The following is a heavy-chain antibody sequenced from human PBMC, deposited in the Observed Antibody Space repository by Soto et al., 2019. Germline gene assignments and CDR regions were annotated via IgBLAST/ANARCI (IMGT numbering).Heavy chain of an antibody. J-gene: IGHJ6*02. CDR2: IYHSGST. Sequence: SETLSLTCAVSGGSISSSNWWSWVRQPPGKGLEWIGEIYHSGSTNYNPSLKSRVTISVDKSKNQFSLKLSSVTAADTAVYYCARNGYGYSYGFTYYYGMDVWGQGTTVTVSS. D-gene: IGHD5-18*01. CDR3: ARNGYGYSYGFTYYYGMDV. CDR1: GGSISSSNW. V-gene: IGHV4-4*02.